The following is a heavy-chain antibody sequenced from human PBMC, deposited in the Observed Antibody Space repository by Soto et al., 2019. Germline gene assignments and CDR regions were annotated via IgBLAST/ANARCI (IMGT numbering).Heavy chain of an antibody. V-gene: IGHV1-46*03. CDR3: ARDQGDDSVVVPAAIPSAFDI. CDR1: GYTFTSYY. D-gene: IGHD2-2*01. Sequence: GASVKVSCKASGYTFTSYYMHWVRQAPGQGLEWMGIINPSGGSTSYAQKFQGRVTMTRDTSTSTVYMELSSLRSEDTAVYYCARDQGDDSVVVPAAIPSAFDIWGQGTMVTVSS. J-gene: IGHJ3*02. CDR2: INPSGGST.